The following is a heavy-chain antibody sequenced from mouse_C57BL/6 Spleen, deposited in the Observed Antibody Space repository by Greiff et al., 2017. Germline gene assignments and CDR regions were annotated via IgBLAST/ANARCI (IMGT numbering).Heavy chain of an antibody. CDR1: GYSITSGYY. CDR3: ARRGYYGSSSMDY. V-gene: IGHV3-6*01. CDR2: ISYDGSN. Sequence: VQLQQSGPGLVKPSQSLSLTCSVTGYSITSGYYWNWIRQFPGNKLEWMGYISYDGSNNYNPSLKNRISITRDTSKNQFFLKLNSVTTEDTATYYCARRGYYGSSSMDYWGQGTSVTVSS. D-gene: IGHD1-1*01. J-gene: IGHJ4*01.